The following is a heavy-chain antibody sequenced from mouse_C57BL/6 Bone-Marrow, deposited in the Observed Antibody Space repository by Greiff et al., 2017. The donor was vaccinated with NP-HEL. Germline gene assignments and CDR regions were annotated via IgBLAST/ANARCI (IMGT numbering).Heavy chain of an antibody. V-gene: IGHV3-6*01. CDR3: ARDDYDDWFAY. CDR2: ISYDGSN. J-gene: IGHJ3*01. D-gene: IGHD2-4*01. Sequence: ESGPGLVKPSQSLSLTCSVTGYSITSGYYWNWIRQFPGNKQEWMGYISYDGSNNYNPSLKNRISITRDTSKNQFFLKLNSVTTEDTATYYCARDDYDDWFAYWGQGTLVTVSA. CDR1: GYSITSGYY.